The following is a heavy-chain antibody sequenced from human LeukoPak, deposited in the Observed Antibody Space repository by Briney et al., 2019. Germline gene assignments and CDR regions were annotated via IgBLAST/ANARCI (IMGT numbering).Heavy chain of an antibody. CDR3: ARRYDNTGYYVY. CDR1: GYIFANYW. D-gene: IGHD3-22*01. V-gene: IGHV5-51*01. Sequence: GESLQISCEGFGYIFANYWIACVRQLPGKGLEWMGIIYPGDSDTRYSPSFQGQVTISADKSINTAYLQWSSLKASDTATYYCARRYDNTGYYVYWGQGTLVTVSS. J-gene: IGHJ4*02. CDR2: IYPGDSDT.